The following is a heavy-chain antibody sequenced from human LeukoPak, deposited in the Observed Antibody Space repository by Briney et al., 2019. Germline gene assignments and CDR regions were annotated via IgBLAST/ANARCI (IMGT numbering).Heavy chain of an antibody. CDR1: GGTFSSYA. J-gene: IGHJ3*02. CDR3: ARVKKFGGVIAGGAFDI. CDR2: IIPIFGTA. V-gene: IGHV1-69*13. D-gene: IGHD3-16*02. Sequence: ASVKVSCKASGGTFSSYAISWVRQAPGQGLEWMGGIIPIFGTANYAQKFQGRVTITADESTSTAYMELSSLRSEDTAVYYCARVKKFGGVIAGGAFDIWGHGTMVTVSS.